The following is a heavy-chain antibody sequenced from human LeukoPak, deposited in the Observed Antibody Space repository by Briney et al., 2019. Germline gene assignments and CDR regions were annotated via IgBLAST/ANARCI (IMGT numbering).Heavy chain of an antibody. D-gene: IGHD3-22*01. Sequence: GESLKISCNGSEYRFTSYWIGWVRQMPGKGLEWMGIIYPGDSDTRYSPSFQGQVTISGDKSIRTAYLQWSSLKASDTAMYYRARLSLYDTTGNDAFDLWGQGTMVTISS. V-gene: IGHV5-51*01. CDR3: ARLSLYDTTGNDAFDL. J-gene: IGHJ3*01. CDR1: EYRFTSYW. CDR2: IYPGDSDT.